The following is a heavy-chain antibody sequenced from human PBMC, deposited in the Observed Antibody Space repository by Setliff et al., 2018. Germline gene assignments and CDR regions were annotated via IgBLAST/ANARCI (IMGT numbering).Heavy chain of an antibody. CDR1: GGSFSGYY. J-gene: IGHJ4*02. V-gene: IGHV4-34*01. CDR2: INHSGGT. CDR3: ATYSSGWYYFDY. D-gene: IGHD6-19*01. Sequence: SETLSLTCAVYGGSFSGYYWSWIRQPPGKGLEWIGEINHSGGTNYNPSLKSRVTISVDTSKNQFSLKLSSVTAADTAVYYCATYSSGWYYFDYWGQGTLVTVSS.